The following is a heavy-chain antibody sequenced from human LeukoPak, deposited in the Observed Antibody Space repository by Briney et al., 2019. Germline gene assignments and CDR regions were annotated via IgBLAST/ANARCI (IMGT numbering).Heavy chain of an antibody. V-gene: IGHV4-38-2*02. CDR1: GYSISSGYY. D-gene: IGHD6-13*01. CDR3: ARVSIAAAPVPNLDY. CDR2: IYHSGST. J-gene: IGHJ4*02. Sequence: SETLSLTCTVSGYSISSGYYWGWIRQPPGKGLEWIGSIYHSGSTYYNPSLKSRVTISVDTSKNQFSLKLSSVTAADTAVYYCARVSIAAAPVPNLDYWGQGTLVTVSS.